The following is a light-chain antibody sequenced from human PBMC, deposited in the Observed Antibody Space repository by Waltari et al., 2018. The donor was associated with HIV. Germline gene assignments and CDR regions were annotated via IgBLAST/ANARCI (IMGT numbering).Light chain of an antibody. V-gene: IGLV1-51*01. J-gene: IGLJ2*01. Sequence: QSVLTQPPSVSAAPGQRVTISCSGSSSNIGTNGVSWYQQVPGTAPKLLIYDRKNRLPGISDRFSASQSGTSSTLGISGLHTGDEADYYCGTWDDRLNAGVFGGGTRLTVL. CDR2: DRK. CDR3: GTWDDRLNAGV. CDR1: SSNIGTNG.